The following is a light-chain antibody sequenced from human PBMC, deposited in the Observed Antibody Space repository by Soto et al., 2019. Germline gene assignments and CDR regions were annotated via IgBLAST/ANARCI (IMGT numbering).Light chain of an antibody. J-gene: IGLJ2*01. CDR2: DVS. V-gene: IGLV2-11*01. CDR3: CSYAGSYSVV. Sequence: QSALTQPRSVSGSPGQSVTISCTGTSSDVGGYNYVSWYQQHPGKAPKLMIYDVSKRPSGVPDRFSGSKSGNTPSLTISGFQADDEADYYCCSYAGSYSVVFGGGPKVTVL. CDR1: SSDVGGYNY.